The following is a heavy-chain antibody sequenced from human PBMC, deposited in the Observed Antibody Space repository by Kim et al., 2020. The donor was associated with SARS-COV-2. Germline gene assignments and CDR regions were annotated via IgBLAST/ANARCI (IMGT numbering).Heavy chain of an antibody. CDR1: GGSISSYY. V-gene: IGHV4-59*01. Sequence: SETLSLTCTVSGGSISSYYWSWIRQPPGKGLEWIGYIYYRGSTNYNPSLKSRVTISVDTSKNQFSLKLSSVTAADTAVYYCARDLGYNWNYYYYYGMDVWGQGTTVTVS. D-gene: IGHD1-20*01. J-gene: IGHJ6*02. CDR2: IYYRGST. CDR3: ARDLGYNWNYYYYYGMDV.